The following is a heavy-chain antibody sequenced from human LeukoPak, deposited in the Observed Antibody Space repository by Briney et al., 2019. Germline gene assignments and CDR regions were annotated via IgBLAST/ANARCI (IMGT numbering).Heavy chain of an antibody. CDR1: GFTFSSYA. D-gene: IGHD2-15*01. CDR3: ARVGGRVFKDINGDYFDY. Sequence: GGSLRLSCAASGFTFSSYAMSWVRQAPGQGLEWVSAVISSGGSTYYADSLKGRFTISRDNSKNTLYLQMNSLRAEDTAVYYCARVGGRVFKDINGDYFDYWGQGILVTVSS. CDR2: VISSGGST. V-gene: IGHV3-23*01. J-gene: IGHJ4*02.